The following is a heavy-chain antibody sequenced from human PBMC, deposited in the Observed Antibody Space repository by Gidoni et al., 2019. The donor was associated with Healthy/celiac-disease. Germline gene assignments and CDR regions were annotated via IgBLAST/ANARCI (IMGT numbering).Heavy chain of an antibody. CDR3: ARYYYGSGSYPYYYGMDV. CDR2: INWNGGST. J-gene: IGHJ6*02. V-gene: IGHV3-20*01. Sequence: EVQLVESGGGVVRPGGSLRLSCAASGFTFDDYGMSWVRQAPGKGLAWVSGINWNGGSTGYADSVKGRFTISRDNAKNSLYLQMNSLRAEDTALYHCARYYYGSGSYPYYYGMDVWGQGTTVTVSS. CDR1: GFTFDDYG. D-gene: IGHD3-10*01.